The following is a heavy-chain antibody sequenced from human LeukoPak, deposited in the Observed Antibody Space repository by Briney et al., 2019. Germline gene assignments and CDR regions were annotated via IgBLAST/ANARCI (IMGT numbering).Heavy chain of an antibody. D-gene: IGHD3-10*01. CDR2: ISSSSSYI. CDR1: GFTFSSYS. J-gene: IGHJ4*02. CDR3: ASGLWFAEFGD. Sequence: PGRSLRLSCAASGFTFSSYSMNWVRQAPGKGLEWVSSISSSSSYIYYADSVKGRFTISRDNAKKSLYLQMNSLRVEDTAVYYCASGLWFAEFGDWGQGTLVTVSS. V-gene: IGHV3-21*01.